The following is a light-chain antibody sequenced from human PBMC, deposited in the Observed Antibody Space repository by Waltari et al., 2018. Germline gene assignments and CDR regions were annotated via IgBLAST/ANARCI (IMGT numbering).Light chain of an antibody. CDR1: ASPTQY. CDR3: QSSDSSGSYPFVV. J-gene: IGLJ2*01. Sequence: SYELTQPPSVSVSPGQTARITCPGDASPTQYAYWYPQRAGQAPVVVIYKDNERPSGIPERFSGSSSGTTVTLTISGVQAEDEADYYCQSSDSSGSYPFVVFGGGTKLTVL. CDR2: KDN. V-gene: IGLV3-25*03.